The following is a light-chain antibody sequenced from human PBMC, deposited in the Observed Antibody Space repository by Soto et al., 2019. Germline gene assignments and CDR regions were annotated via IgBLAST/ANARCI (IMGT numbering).Light chain of an antibody. CDR1: QSISSY. CDR3: QQSYSTPPT. V-gene: IGKV1-39*01. CDR2: AAS. J-gene: IGKJ1*01. Sequence: DIQMTQSPSSLSASVGDRVAITCRASQSISSYLNWYQQKPGKAPKLLIYAASSLQSGVPSRLSGSVSGTDFTLTISSLQPEDFATYYCQQSYSTPPTFGQGTKVEIK.